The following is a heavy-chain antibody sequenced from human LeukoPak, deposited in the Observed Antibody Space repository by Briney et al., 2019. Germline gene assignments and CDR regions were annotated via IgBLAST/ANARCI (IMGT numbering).Heavy chain of an antibody. D-gene: IGHD5-18*01. CDR3: ARDKAHSYGRYFDP. Sequence: SETVSLTCSVAGGSISTYYWNWIRQTPGKGLEWIGHISNGNTDYNPSLKSRVTISVDTSKNQFSLKLTSVTAADTAVYYCARDKAHSYGRYFDPWGQGALVIVSS. V-gene: IGHV4-59*01. J-gene: IGHJ5*02. CDR2: ISNGNT. CDR1: GGSISTYY.